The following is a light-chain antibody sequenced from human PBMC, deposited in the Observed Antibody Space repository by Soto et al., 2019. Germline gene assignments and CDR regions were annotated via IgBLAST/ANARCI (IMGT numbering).Light chain of an antibody. CDR3: SSYTSVNLYV. CDR1: RSDVGGYKH. CDR2: DVS. J-gene: IGLJ1*01. Sequence: QSVLTQPASVSGSPGQSISISCTGTRSDVGGYKHVSWYQQHPGKVPRLIIFDVSSRPSGVSHRFSGSKSGDTASLTISGLQAEDEADYYCSSYTSVNLYVFGTGTKSPS. V-gene: IGLV2-14*03.